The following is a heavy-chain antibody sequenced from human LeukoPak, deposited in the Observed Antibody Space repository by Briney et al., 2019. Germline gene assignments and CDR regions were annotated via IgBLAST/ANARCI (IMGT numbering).Heavy chain of an antibody. CDR1: GFTFSRYG. V-gene: IGHV3-30*18. CDR3: AKDAFDI. Sequence: GGSLRLSCAASGFTFSRYGMHWVRQAPGKGLEWVAVISYDGSNKYYADSVKGRFTISRDNSKNTLYLQMNSLRAEDTAVYYCAKDAFDIWGQGTMVTVSS. J-gene: IGHJ3*02. CDR2: ISYDGSNK.